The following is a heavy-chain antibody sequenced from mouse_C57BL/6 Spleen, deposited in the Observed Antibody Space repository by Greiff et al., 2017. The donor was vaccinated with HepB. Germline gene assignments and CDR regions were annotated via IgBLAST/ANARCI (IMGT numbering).Heavy chain of an antibody. Sequence: QVQLQQPGTELVKPGASVKLSCKASGYTFTSYWLHWVKQRPGQGLEWIGNINPSNGGTNYNEKFKSKATLTVDKSSSTAYMQLSSLTSEDSAVYYCARCYYGSSYDWYFDVWGTGTTVTVSS. CDR2: INPSNGGT. CDR3: ARCYYGSSYDWYFDV. CDR1: GYTFTSYW. V-gene: IGHV1-53*01. D-gene: IGHD1-1*01. J-gene: IGHJ1*03.